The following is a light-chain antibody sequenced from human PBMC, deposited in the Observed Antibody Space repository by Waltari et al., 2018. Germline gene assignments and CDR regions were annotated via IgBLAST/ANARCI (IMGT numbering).Light chain of an antibody. Sequence: QSALNQPRSVSRSPGQSVTISCTCTSRAIGAYNHASWYQQHPGKVPKLILYDVTKRPPGVPDRFSGSKSGNTASLTISGLQAEDEADYYCSSYAGSCTLRLFGTGTKVTVL. J-gene: IGLJ1*01. V-gene: IGLV2-11*01. CDR1: SRAIGAYNH. CDR2: DVT. CDR3: SSYAGSCTLRL.